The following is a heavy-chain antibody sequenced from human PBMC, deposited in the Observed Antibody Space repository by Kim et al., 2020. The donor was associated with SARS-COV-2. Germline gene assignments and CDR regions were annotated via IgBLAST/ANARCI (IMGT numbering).Heavy chain of an antibody. D-gene: IGHD3-22*01. J-gene: IGHJ4*02. V-gene: IGHV3-11*01. CDR1: GFTFSDYY. CDR2: ISNSGSSI. Sequence: GGSLRLSCAASGFTFSDYYMSWIRQAPGKGLEWVSYISNSGSSIYYTDSVKGRFTISRDNAKNSVYLQMNSLRAEDTAVYYCARGHSYDSSGYDVFDYWGQGTLVTVSS. CDR3: ARGHSYDSSGYDVFDY.